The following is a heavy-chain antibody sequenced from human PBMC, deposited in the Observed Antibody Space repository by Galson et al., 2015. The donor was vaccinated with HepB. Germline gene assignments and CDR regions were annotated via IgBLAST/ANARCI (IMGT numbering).Heavy chain of an antibody. D-gene: IGHD2-2*01. Sequence: SVTVSCKASGGTFSSFAISWVRQAPGQGLEWVGGIIPIFGTANYAQKFQGRVTITADESTSTAYMELSSLRSEDTAVYYCALEGYCRSTSCHAAGLNDYWGQRTLVTVSS. J-gene: IGHJ4*02. CDR1: GGTFSSFA. CDR2: IIPIFGTA. CDR3: ALEGYCRSTSCHAAGLNDY. V-gene: IGHV1-69*13.